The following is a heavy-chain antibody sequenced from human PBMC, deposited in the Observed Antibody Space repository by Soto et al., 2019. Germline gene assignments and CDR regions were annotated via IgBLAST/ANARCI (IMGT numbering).Heavy chain of an antibody. Sequence: QVQLQESGPGLVKPSQTLSLTCTVSGGSISSGGYYWSWIRQHPGKGMEWIGYIYYSGSTYYNQSLKDQVTISVDTSKNQFALKLSSVTAADTAVYYCAGAGGVDYGDFDYRGQGTLVTVSS. CDR1: GGSISSGGYY. V-gene: IGHV4-31*01. CDR2: IYYSGST. J-gene: IGHJ4*02. D-gene: IGHD4-17*01. CDR3: AGAGGVDYGDFDY.